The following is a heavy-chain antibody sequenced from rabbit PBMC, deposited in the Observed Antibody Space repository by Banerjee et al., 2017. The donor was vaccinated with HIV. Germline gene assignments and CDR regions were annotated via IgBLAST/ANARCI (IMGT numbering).Heavy chain of an antibody. CDR1: GFSFSSKYV. CDR3: ARGDTYDDEGYDYAFKL. V-gene: IGHV1S45*01. CDR2: INTSSGNT. D-gene: IGHD6-1*01. J-gene: IGHJ4*01. Sequence: QEHLEESGGDLVKPEGSLTLTCTASGFSFSSKYVMCWVRQAPGKGLEWIGCINTSSGNTVYASWAKGRFTISKTSSTTVTLQMTSLTGADTATYFCARGDTYDDEGYDYAFKLWGPGTLVTVS.